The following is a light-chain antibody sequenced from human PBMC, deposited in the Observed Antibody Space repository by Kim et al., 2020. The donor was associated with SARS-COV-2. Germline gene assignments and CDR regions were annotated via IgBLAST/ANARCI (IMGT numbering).Light chain of an antibody. CDR3: YQYGNSPVT. V-gene: IGKV3-20*01. CDR1: QSVSGGN. Sequence: ADSATLCCRASQSVSGGNLARYQQKLGQAPRLLIFGASNRATGIPDRFSGSGSGTDFTLTISRLEPEDFAVYYCYQYGNSPVTFGPGTKVDIK. CDR2: GAS. J-gene: IGKJ3*01.